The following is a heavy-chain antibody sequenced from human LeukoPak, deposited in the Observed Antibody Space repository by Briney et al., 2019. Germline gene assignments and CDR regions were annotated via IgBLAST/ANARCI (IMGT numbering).Heavy chain of an antibody. D-gene: IGHD2/OR15-2a*01. CDR3: ARSGSMTKNYYGMDV. CDR2: IGTAGDT. V-gene: IGHV3-13*04. J-gene: IGHJ6*02. Sequence: GGPLRLSCAASGFTFSSYDMHWVRQATGKGLEWVSAIGTAGDTYYPGSVKGRFTISRENAKNSLYLQMNSLRAGDTAVYYCARSGSMTKNYYGMDVWGQGTTVTVSS. CDR1: GFTFSSYD.